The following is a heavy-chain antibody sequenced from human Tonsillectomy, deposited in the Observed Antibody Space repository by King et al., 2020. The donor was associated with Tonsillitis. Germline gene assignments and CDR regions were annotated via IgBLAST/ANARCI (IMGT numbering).Heavy chain of an antibody. CDR3: ASNPLGIRYFYY. D-gene: IGHD3-9*01. V-gene: IGHV1-69*01. Sequence: VQLVESGAEVKKPGSSVKVSCKASGGTFSSYAISWVRQAPGQGLEWMGGIIPISGTANYAQKFQGRVTITADESTSTAYMELSSLRSEDTAVYYCASNPLGIRYFYYCGQGTLFTVSS. CDR1: GGTFSSYA. CDR2: IIPISGTA. J-gene: IGHJ4*02.